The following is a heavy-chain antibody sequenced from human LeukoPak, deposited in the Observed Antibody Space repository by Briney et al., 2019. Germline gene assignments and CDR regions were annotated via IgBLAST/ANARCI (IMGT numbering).Heavy chain of an antibody. Sequence: GGSLRLSCAASGFTFSDYYMSWVRQAPGKGLEWVSYISSSGSTIYYADSVKGRFTISRDNAKNSLYLQMNSLRAEDTAVYYCARDPYYDSSGYSYWGQGTLVTVSS. V-gene: IGHV3-11*01. D-gene: IGHD3-22*01. J-gene: IGHJ4*02. CDR2: ISSSGSTI. CDR1: GFTFSDYY. CDR3: ARDPYYDSSGYSY.